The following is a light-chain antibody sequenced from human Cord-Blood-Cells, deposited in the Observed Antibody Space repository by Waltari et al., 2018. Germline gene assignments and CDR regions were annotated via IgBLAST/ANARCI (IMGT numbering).Light chain of an antibody. Sequence: DIQMTKSPSTLSASVGARVTITCRASQSISSWLAWYHQKPGKAPKLLIYKASSLESGVPSRFSGSGSGTEFTLTISSLQPDDFATYYCQQYNSYSYTFGQGTKLEIK. J-gene: IGKJ2*01. CDR1: QSISSW. CDR3: QQYNSYSYT. CDR2: KAS. V-gene: IGKV1-5*03.